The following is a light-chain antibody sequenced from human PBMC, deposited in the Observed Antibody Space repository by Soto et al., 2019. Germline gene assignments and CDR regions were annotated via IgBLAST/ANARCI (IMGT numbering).Light chain of an antibody. J-gene: IGKJ1*01. Sequence: EIVFTQSPGTLSLSPGERATLSCRASESVSRSFLAWYQQKPGQAPRLLVYGASSRATGIPDRFSGSGSGTDFTLIISRLEPEDFGMYYCQQYGSSPRTFGQGTKVDIK. V-gene: IGKV3-20*01. CDR1: ESVSRSF. CDR3: QQYGSSPRT. CDR2: GAS.